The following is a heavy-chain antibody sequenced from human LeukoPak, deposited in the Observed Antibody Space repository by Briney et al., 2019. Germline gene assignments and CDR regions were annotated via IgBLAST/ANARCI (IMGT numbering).Heavy chain of an antibody. J-gene: IGHJ4*02. V-gene: IGHV3-11*05. Sequence: GGSLRLSCAASGFTFSDYYMSWIRQAPGKGLEWLSYISSSSTYTNYADSVKGRFTISRDNAKNSLYLQMNSLRAEDTAVYYCARDLKGSAWYVDYWGRGTLVTVSS. D-gene: IGHD6-19*01. CDR1: GFTFSDYY. CDR2: ISSSSTYT. CDR3: ARDLKGSAWYVDY.